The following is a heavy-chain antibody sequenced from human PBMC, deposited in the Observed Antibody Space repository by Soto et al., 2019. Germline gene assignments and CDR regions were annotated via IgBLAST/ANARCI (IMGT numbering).Heavy chain of an antibody. CDR1: GGSISSYY. Sequence: SETLSLTCTVSGGSISSYYWSWIRQPPGKGLEWIGYIYYSGSTNYNPSLKSRVTISVDTSKNQFSLKLSSVTAADTAVYYCARDRTSSPHNWFDPWGQGTRVTVSS. J-gene: IGHJ5*02. V-gene: IGHV4-59*01. D-gene: IGHD6-6*01. CDR3: ARDRTSSPHNWFDP. CDR2: IYYSGST.